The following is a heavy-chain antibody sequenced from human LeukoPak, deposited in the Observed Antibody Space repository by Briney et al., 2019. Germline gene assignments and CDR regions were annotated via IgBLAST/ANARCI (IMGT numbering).Heavy chain of an antibody. CDR2: VAYDGSNK. CDR1: GFTYSHYA. V-gene: IGHV3-30*04. J-gene: IGHJ4*02. Sequence: GGSLRLSCAASGFTYSHYAMDWLRQAPGKGLEWVAVVAYDGSNKYYADSVKGRFTISRDNSKNTLYLQMNSLRAEDAAKYYCATIGDRRTGELYRIDYWVQGTLVTVSS. D-gene: IGHD7-27*01. CDR3: ATIGDRRTGELYRIDY.